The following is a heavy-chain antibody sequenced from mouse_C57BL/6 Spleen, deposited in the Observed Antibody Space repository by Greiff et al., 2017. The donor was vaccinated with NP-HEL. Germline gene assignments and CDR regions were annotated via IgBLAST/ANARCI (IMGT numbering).Heavy chain of an antibody. CDR2: IHPNSGST. V-gene: IGHV1-64*01. CDR1: GYTFTSYW. J-gene: IGHJ3*01. CDR3: AGSYYGSSYVGAY. D-gene: IGHD1-1*01. Sequence: VQLQQPGAELVKPGASVKLSCKASGYTFTSYWMHWVKQRPGQGLEWIGMIHPNSGSTNYNEKFKSKATLTVDKSSSTAYMQLSSLTSEDSAVYYCAGSYYGSSYVGAYWGQGTLVTVSA.